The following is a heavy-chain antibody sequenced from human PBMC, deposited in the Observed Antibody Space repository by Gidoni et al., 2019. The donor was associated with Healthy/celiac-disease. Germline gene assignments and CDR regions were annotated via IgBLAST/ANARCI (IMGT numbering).Heavy chain of an antibody. V-gene: IGHV1-69*01. Sequence: GLEWMGGIIPIFGTANYAQKFQGRVTITADESTSTAYMELSSLRSEDTAVYYCARDGGRRPRSRFDYWGQGTLVTVSS. J-gene: IGHJ4*02. D-gene: IGHD3-16*01. CDR3: ARDGGRRPRSRFDY. CDR2: IIPIFGTA.